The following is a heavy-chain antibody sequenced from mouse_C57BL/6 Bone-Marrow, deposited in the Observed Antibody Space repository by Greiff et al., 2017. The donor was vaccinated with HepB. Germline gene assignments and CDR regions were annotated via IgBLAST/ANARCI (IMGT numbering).Heavy chain of an antibody. D-gene: IGHD1-1*01. CDR3: ARATTVVAPGYFDY. Sequence: EVKLVESGGGLVKPGGSLKLSCAASGFTFSSYAMSWVRQTPEKRLEWVATISDGGSYTDYPDNVKGRFTISRDNAKNNLYLQMSHLKSEDTAMYYCARATTVVAPGYFDYWGQGTTLTVSS. CDR2: ISDGGSYT. V-gene: IGHV5-4*03. J-gene: IGHJ2*01. CDR1: GFTFSSYA.